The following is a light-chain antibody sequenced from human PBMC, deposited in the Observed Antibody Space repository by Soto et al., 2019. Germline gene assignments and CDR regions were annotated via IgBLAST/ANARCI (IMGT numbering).Light chain of an antibody. V-gene: IGKV3-15*01. CDR1: QSVSNN. Sequence: EIVLTQSPGTLSLSPEERATLSCRASQSVSNNYLAWYQQKPGQAPRLLIYGASNRATGIPARFSGSGSVTEFTLTISSLQPEDFAVYYCQQYNDWLALSFGGGTKVDI. CDR3: QQYNDWLALS. CDR2: GAS. J-gene: IGKJ4*01.